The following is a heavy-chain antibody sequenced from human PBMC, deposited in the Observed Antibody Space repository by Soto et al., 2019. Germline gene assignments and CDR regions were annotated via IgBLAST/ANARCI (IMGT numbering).Heavy chain of an antibody. Sequence: LSLTCTVSGDSISSSSYLWGWIRQPPGKGLEWIGSIYYSGSTYHHPSLKTRVTISVDTSKNQFSLKLSSVTAADTAVYYCARHGGPSRTGTGFHYWGQGTLVTVSS. CDR1: GDSISSSSYL. D-gene: IGHD1-1*01. V-gene: IGHV4-39*01. CDR2: IYYSGST. J-gene: IGHJ4*02. CDR3: ARHGGPSRTGTGFHY.